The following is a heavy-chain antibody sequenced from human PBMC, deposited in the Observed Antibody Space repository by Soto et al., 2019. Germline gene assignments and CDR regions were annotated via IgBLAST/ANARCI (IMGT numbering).Heavy chain of an antibody. V-gene: IGHV3-33*01. Sequence: QVQLVESGGGVVQPGRSLRLSCAASGFTFSSYGMHWVRQAPGKGLEWVAVIWYDGSNKYYADSVKGRFTISRDNSKNTLYLQMNSLRAEDTAVYYCARDSISGGSIAVAGLDYWGQGTLVTVSS. D-gene: IGHD6-19*01. CDR2: IWYDGSNK. J-gene: IGHJ4*02. CDR3: ARDSISGGSIAVAGLDY. CDR1: GFTFSSYG.